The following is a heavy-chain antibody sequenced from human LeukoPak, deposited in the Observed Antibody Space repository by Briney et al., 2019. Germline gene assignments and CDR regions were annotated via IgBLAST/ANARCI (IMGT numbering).Heavy chain of an antibody. V-gene: IGHV4-59*08. CDR3: ARHLNNCGDDCYIFDY. D-gene: IGHD2-21*01. J-gene: IGHJ4*02. CDR1: GGSIFSYY. Sequence: PSETLSLTCTVSGGSIFSYYWSWIRQPPGKGLEWMGYIYYSGSTHYNPSLRSRVTISVDTSKNQFSLRVSSVTAADTAVYYCARHLNNCGDDCYIFDYWGQGTLVTVSS. CDR2: IYYSGST.